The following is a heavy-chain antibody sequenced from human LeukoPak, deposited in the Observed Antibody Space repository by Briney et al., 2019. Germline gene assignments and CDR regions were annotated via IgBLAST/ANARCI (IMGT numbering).Heavy chain of an antibody. V-gene: IGHV1-69*13. D-gene: IGHD3-22*01. Sequence: VASVKVSCKASGGTFSSYAISWVRQAPGQGLEWMGGIIPIFGTANYAQKFQGRVTITADESTSTAYMELSSLRSEDTAVYYCARDFFPLVVEYYFDYWGQGTLVTVSS. CDR1: GGTFSSYA. CDR2: IIPIFGTA. J-gene: IGHJ4*02. CDR3: ARDFFPLVVEYYFDY.